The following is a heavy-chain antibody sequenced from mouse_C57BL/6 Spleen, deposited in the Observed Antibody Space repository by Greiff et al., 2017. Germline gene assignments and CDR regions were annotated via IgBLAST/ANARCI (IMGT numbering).Heavy chain of an antibody. CDR2: IYPGSGST. V-gene: IGHV1-55*01. J-gene: IGHJ4*01. CDR3: GRRTTAYGMDY. Sequence: QVQLQQPGAELVKPGASVKMSCKASGYTFTSYWITWVKQRPGQGLEWIGDIYPGSGSTNYNEKFKSKATLTVDTSSSTAYMQLSSLPSEDSAVYYCGRRTTAYGMDYGGQGTSVTVSS. D-gene: IGHD1-2*01. CDR1: GYTFTSYW.